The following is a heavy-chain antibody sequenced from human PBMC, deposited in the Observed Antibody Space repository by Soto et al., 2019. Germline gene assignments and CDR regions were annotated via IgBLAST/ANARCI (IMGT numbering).Heavy chain of an antibody. J-gene: IGHJ4*02. D-gene: IGHD1-1*01. CDR2: IKSKNDGGEA. V-gene: IGHV3-15*01. Sequence: EVQVVESGGDLVGPGGSLRLSCVTSGFMFSSAWMSWVRQGPGKGVEWVARIKSKNDGGEADYAAPVNGRYSISRDDSKSTVYLQMNSLRAEDTALYYCVEGWNDFWGQGTLVTVSS. CDR1: GFMFSSAW. CDR3: VEGWNDF.